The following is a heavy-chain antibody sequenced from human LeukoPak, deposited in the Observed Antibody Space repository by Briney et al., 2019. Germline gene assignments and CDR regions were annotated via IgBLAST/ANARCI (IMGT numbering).Heavy chain of an antibody. Sequence: GASVKVSCKASGYTFTSYGISWVRQAPGQGLEWMGWISAYNGNTNYAQKLQGRVTMTTDTSTSTAYMELRSLRSDDTAVYYCAIALLYCSGGSCYSDYWGQGTLVTVSS. CDR1: GYTFTSYG. CDR2: ISAYNGNT. CDR3: AIALLYCSGGSCYSDY. V-gene: IGHV1-18*01. J-gene: IGHJ4*02. D-gene: IGHD2-15*01.